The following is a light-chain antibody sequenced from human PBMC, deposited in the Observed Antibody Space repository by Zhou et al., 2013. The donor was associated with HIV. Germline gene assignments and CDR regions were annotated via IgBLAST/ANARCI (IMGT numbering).Light chain of an antibody. CDR2: SAS. V-gene: IGKV1-8*01. Sequence: AIRVTQSPSSLSASPGDRVTISCRASQNISNFLAWYQHKSGTAPKLLISSASTLQNTVPSRFSGSGSGTDFSLTINCLQSEDVGTYFCQQYFSYPRPFGQGTKVEIK. CDR1: QNISNF. CDR3: QQYFSYPRP. J-gene: IGKJ1*01.